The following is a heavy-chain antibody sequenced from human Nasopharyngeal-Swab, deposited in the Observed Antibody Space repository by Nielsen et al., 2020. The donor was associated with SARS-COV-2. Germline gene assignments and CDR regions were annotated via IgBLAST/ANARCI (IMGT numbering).Heavy chain of an antibody. V-gene: IGHV3-23*01. CDR1: GYSFRTYG. J-gene: IGHJ4*02. CDR3: AKDLRGPYFF. D-gene: IGHD2/OR15-2a*01. CDR2: IVGSGDNSGSGGST. Sequence: GESLKISCVASGYSFRTYGMSWVRQAPGKGLEWAAAIVGSGDNSGSGGSTYYADSVKGRFTISRDNSKNTLSLQMNSLRAEDTAVYYCAKDLRGPYFFWGQGTLVTVSS.